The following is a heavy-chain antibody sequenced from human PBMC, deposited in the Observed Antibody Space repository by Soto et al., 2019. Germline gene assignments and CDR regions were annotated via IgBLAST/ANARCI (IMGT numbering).Heavy chain of an antibody. D-gene: IGHD6-13*01. CDR2: IYHSGST. J-gene: IGHJ5*02. CDR3: ARQGGIAAAGHNWFAP. CDR1: GGSSISGGYC. V-gene: IGHV4-30-2*01. Sequence: SETLSHTCAVSGGSSISGGYCWSWIRKPPGKGLEWIVYIYHSGSTYYNPSLKSRVTISVDTSKNQFSLKLSSVTAADTAVYYCARQGGIAAAGHNWFAPWGQGTLVTVSS.